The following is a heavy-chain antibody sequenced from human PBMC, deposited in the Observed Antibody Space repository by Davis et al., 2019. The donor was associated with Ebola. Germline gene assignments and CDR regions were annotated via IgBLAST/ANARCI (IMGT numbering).Heavy chain of an antibody. D-gene: IGHD6-13*01. Sequence: AASVKVSCKASGYTFTSYGISWVRQAPGQGLEWMGWISAYNGNTNYAQKLQGRVTMTTDTSTSTAHMELRSLRSDDTAVYYCARDSGSSSHYGMDVWGQGTTVTVSS. CDR2: ISAYNGNT. CDR1: GYTFTSYG. CDR3: ARDSGSSSHYGMDV. J-gene: IGHJ6*02. V-gene: IGHV1-18*01.